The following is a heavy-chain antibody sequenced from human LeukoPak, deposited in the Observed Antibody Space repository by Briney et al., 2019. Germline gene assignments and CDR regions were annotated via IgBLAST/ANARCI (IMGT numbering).Heavy chain of an antibody. CDR1: GFTFSSYG. V-gene: IGHV3-33*01. CDR3: ASDPSASSGWYDY. J-gene: IGHJ4*02. D-gene: IGHD6-19*01. CDR2: IWYDGSNK. Sequence: GRSLRLSCAASGFTFSSYGMHWVRQAPGKGLEWVAVIWYDGSNKYYADSVEGRFTISRDNSKNTLYLQMNSLRAEDTAVYFCASDPSASSGWYDYWGQGTLVTVSS.